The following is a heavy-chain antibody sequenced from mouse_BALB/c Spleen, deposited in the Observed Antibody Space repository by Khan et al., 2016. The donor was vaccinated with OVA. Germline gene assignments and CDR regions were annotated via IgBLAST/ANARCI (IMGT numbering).Heavy chain of an antibody. V-gene: IGHV1-4*01. Sequence: QVQLQQPGAELARPGASVKMSCKASGYTFTSYTIHWIKQRPGQGLEWIGYINPSSGYTNYNQKFKDKATLTADKSSTTAYMQLSSLTSDDSAVYYCARAGAYYRNDGWFAYWGQGTLVTVSA. CDR1: GYTFTSYT. CDR2: INPSSGYT. D-gene: IGHD2-14*01. CDR3: ARAGAYYRNDGWFAY. J-gene: IGHJ3*01.